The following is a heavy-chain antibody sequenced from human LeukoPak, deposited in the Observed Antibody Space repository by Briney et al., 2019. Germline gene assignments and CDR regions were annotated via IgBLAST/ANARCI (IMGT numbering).Heavy chain of an antibody. CDR2: TYYRSKWYN. Sequence: SQTLSLTCALSGDSVSSNSAAWNWIRQSPSRGLEWLGRTYYRSKWYNDYAVSVKSRITINPDTSKNQFSLHLNSVTPEDTAVYYCAREFLSWLQFYYFDYWGQGTLVTVSS. CDR1: GDSVSSNSAA. V-gene: IGHV6-1*01. CDR3: AREFLSWLQFYYFDY. J-gene: IGHJ4*02. D-gene: IGHD4-4*01.